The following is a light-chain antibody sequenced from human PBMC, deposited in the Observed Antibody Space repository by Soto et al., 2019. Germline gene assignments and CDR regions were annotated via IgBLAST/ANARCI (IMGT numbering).Light chain of an antibody. J-gene: IGKJ1*01. CDR2: GAS. CDR3: QQYSSPPRT. CDR1: QTVTGSY. V-gene: IGKV3-20*01. Sequence: IVVTNSPAALSLSPGERATLSCRASQTVTGSYLAWYQHKPGQSPRLLIYGASGRATGIPDRFSGSGSGTDFTLIISRLEPEDFATYYCQQYSSPPRTFGQGTKVDIK.